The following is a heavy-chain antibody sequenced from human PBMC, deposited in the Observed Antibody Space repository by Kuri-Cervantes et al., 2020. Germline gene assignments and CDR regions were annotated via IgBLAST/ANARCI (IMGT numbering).Heavy chain of an antibody. CDR3: ARVAAAGISSDAFDI. Sequence: GGFLRLSCAASGFTFSDYYMSWIRQAPGKGLEWVSYISSSGSTIYYADSVKGRFTISRDNSKNTLYLQMNSLRAEDTAVYYCARVAAAGISSDAFDIWGQGTMVTVSS. CDR2: ISSSGSTI. J-gene: IGHJ3*02. V-gene: IGHV3-11*04. D-gene: IGHD6-13*01. CDR1: GFTFSDYY.